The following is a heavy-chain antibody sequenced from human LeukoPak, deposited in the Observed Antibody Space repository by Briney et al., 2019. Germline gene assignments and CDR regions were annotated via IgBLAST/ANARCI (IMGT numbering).Heavy chain of an antibody. CDR3: TTDMDWDGGDY. V-gene: IGHV3-15*01. D-gene: IGHD3/OR15-3a*01. J-gene: IGHJ4*02. Sequence: GGALGLSWVVSGFPLNNAWLKWVSNTLGKRLQWVGRIRSNNDGVTTDLAAPLKGRFTMSRDDSKNTVYLQMDRLKSEDTAVYYCTTDMDWDGGDYWGQGTLVTLSS. CDR2: IRSNNDGVTT. CDR1: GFPLNNAW.